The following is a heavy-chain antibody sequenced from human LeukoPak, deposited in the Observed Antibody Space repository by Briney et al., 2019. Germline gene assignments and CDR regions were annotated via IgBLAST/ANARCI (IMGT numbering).Heavy chain of an antibody. J-gene: IGHJ4*02. CDR1: GYTFTSHG. V-gene: IGHV1-18*04. D-gene: IGHD6-19*01. Sequence: ASVKVSCKASGYTFTSHGSTWVRQAPGQGLEWMGSISTSNGNRIYAQTLQGRVTMTTDTSTSTAFMELRSLRSDDTAVYYCARDPGSAWYDYWGQGTLVTVSS. CDR3: ARDPGSAWYDY. CDR2: ISTSNGNR.